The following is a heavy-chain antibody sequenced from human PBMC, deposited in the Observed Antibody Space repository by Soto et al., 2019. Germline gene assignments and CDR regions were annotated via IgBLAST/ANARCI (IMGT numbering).Heavy chain of an antibody. CDR3: ARLEVQLISSSRTGANNWFDP. D-gene: IGHD6-6*01. CDR2: IYPGDSDT. V-gene: IGHV5-51*01. CDR1: GYSFTSYW. Sequence: GESLKISCKGSGYSFTSYWIGWVRQMPGKGLEWMGIIYPGDSDTRYSPSFQGQVNISADKSISTAYLQWSSLKASDTAMYYCARLEVQLISSSRTGANNWFDPWGQGTLVTVSS. J-gene: IGHJ5*02.